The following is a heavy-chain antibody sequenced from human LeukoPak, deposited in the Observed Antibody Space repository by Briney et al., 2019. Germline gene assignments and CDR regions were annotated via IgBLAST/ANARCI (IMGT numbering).Heavy chain of an antibody. CDR2: IYSSGST. Sequence: SETLSLTCTVSGGSISSYDWSWIRQPAGKGLEWIGRIYSSGSTDYNPSLKSRVTMSVDTSKNQFSLKLDSVTAADTAEYYCAREGRSSSSGYWGQGTLVTVSS. J-gene: IGHJ4*02. CDR1: GGSISSYD. V-gene: IGHV4-4*07. D-gene: IGHD6-6*01. CDR3: AREGRSSSSGY.